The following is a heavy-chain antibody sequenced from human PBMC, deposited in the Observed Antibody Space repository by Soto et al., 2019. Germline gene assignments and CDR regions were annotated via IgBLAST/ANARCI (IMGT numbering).Heavy chain of an antibody. Sequence: QVQLVESGGGVVQPGRSLRLSCAASGFTFSSYAMHWVRQAPGKGLEWVAVISYDGSNKYYADSVKGRFTISRDNSKNTLYLQMNSLRAEETAVYYCARTYYYGSGSYPYYYYYYGMDVWCQGTTVTVSS. CDR3: ARTYYYGSGSYPYYYYYYGMDV. CDR1: GFTFSSYA. V-gene: IGHV3-30-3*01. CDR2: ISYDGSNK. J-gene: IGHJ6*02. D-gene: IGHD3-10*01.